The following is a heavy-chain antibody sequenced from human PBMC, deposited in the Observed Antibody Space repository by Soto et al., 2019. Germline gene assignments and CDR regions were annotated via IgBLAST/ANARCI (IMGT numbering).Heavy chain of an antibody. CDR2: ISGSGGST. Sequence: HPGGSLRLSCAASVFTFSSYAMSWVGQAPGKGLEWVSAISGSGGSTYYADSVKGRFTISRDNSKNRLYLQMNSLRAEDTAVYYCAKGGERGRHYYYGMDVWGQGTTVTVSS. J-gene: IGHJ6*02. CDR1: VFTFSSYA. V-gene: IGHV3-23*01. D-gene: IGHD3-10*01. CDR3: AKGGERGRHYYYGMDV.